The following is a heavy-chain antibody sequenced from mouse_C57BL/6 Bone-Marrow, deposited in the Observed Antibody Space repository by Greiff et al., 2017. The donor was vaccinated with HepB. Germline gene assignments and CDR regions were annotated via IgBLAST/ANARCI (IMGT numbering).Heavy chain of an antibody. Sequence: QVQLQQSGAELVRPGASVKLSCKASGYTFTDYYINWVKQRPGQGLEWIARIYPGSGNTYYNEKFKGKATLTAEKSSSTAYMQLSSLTSEDSAVYFCARAQLRLRLDNWGQGTTLTVSS. D-gene: IGHD3-2*02. CDR2: IYPGSGNT. J-gene: IGHJ2*01. CDR3: ARAQLRLRLDN. CDR1: GYTFTDYY. V-gene: IGHV1-76*01.